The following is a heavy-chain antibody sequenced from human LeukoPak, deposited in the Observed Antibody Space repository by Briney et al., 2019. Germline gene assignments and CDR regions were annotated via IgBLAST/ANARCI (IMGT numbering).Heavy chain of an antibody. D-gene: IGHD3-10*01. CDR2: IIPIFGTA. Sequence: SVKVSCKASGGTFSSYAISWVRQAPGQGLEWMGGIIPIFGTANYAQKFQGGVTITADKSTSTAYMELSSLRSEDTAVYYCARENYYGSGSYYTWGQGTLVTVSS. J-gene: IGHJ5*02. V-gene: IGHV1-69*06. CDR1: GGTFSSYA. CDR3: ARENYYGSGSYYT.